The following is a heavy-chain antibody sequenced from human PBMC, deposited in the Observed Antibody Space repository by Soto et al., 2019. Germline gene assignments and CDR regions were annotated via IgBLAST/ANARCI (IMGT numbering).Heavy chain of an antibody. V-gene: IGHV1-69*13. CDR2: IIPIFGTA. CDR3: ASFSGYSSGRFDY. Sequence: SVKVSCKASGGTFSSYAISWVRQAPGQGLEWMGGIIPIFGTANYAQKFQGRVTITADESTSTAYMELSSLRSEDTAVYYCASFSGYSSGRFDYWGQGTLVTVSS. CDR1: GGTFSSYA. D-gene: IGHD6-19*01. J-gene: IGHJ4*02.